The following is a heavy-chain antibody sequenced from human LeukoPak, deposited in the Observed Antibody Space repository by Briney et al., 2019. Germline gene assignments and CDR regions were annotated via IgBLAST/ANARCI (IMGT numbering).Heavy chain of an antibody. Sequence: PSETLSLTCTVSGGSISSYYWSWIRQPPGKGLEWIGYIYYSGNTNYNPSLKSRVTISVDTSKNQFSLKLSSVTAADTAVYYCARDRNNWNEHDAFDIWGQGTMVTASS. CDR1: GGSISSYY. CDR3: ARDRNNWNEHDAFDI. D-gene: IGHD1-1*01. V-gene: IGHV4-59*01. CDR2: IYYSGNT. J-gene: IGHJ3*02.